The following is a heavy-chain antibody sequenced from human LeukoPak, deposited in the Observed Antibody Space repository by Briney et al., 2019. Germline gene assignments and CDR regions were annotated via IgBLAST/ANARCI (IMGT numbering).Heavy chain of an antibody. CDR2: IRYDGSNK. Sequence: GGSLRLSCAASGFTFSSYGMHWVRQAPGKGLGWVAFIRYDGSNKYYADSVKGRFTISRDNFKNTLYLQMNSLRAEDTAVYYCAKDGIFYDSSGYYYFDYWGQGTLVTASS. CDR1: GFTFSSYG. CDR3: AKDGIFYDSSGYYYFDY. J-gene: IGHJ4*02. D-gene: IGHD3-22*01. V-gene: IGHV3-30*02.